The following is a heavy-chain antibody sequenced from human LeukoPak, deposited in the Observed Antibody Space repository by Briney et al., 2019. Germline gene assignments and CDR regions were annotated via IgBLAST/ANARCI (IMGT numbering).Heavy chain of an antibody. J-gene: IGHJ6*03. V-gene: IGHV1-18*01. CDR3: ARAALGIVVVTAIHYYYYYMDV. D-gene: IGHD2-21*02. Sequence: ASVTVSCKASRYTFTSYGISWVRQAPGQGLEWMGWISAYNVNTNYAQKLQGRVTMTTDTSTSTAYMELRSLRSDDTAVYYCARAALGIVVVTAIHYYYYYMDVWGKGTTVTVSS. CDR1: RYTFTSYG. CDR2: ISAYNVNT.